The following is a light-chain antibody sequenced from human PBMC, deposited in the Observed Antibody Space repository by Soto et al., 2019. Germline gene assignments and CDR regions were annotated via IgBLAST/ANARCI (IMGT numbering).Light chain of an antibody. CDR1: SSDVGSYNL. CDR2: EVS. V-gene: IGLV2-23*02. CDR3: CSYAGSSTYYV. Sequence: QSALTQPASVSGSPGQSITISCTGTSSDVGSYNLVSWYQQHPGKAPKVMIYEVSKRPSGVSNRFSGSKSGNTASLTISGLQAEYEADYYCCSYAGSSTYYVFGTGTKVTVL. J-gene: IGLJ1*01.